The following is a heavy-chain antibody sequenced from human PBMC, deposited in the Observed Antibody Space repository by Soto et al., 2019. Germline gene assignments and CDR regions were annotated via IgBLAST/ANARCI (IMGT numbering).Heavy chain of an antibody. D-gene: IGHD2-15*01. Sequence: SETLSLTCTVSGGSISSSSYYWGWIRQPPGKGLEWIGSIYYSGSTYYNPSLKSRVTISVDTSKNQFSLKLSSVTAADTAVYYCARHVGGTGRPFDYWGQGTLVTVSS. CDR2: IYYSGST. CDR1: GGSISSSSYY. CDR3: ARHVGGTGRPFDY. V-gene: IGHV4-39*01. J-gene: IGHJ4*02.